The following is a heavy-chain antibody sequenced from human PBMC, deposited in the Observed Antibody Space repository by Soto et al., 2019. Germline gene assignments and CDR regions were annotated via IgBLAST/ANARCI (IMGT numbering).Heavy chain of an antibody. Sequence: QVQLVQSGAEVKKPGSSVKVSCKASGGTFSSYAISWVRQAPGQGLEWMGGIIPIFGTANYAQKFQGRVTITADESTSTAYMELSSLRSEDTAVYYCARVAYYGSGSYYNVSGYRGQGTLVTVSS. CDR1: GGTFSSYA. J-gene: IGHJ4*02. CDR2: IIPIFGTA. V-gene: IGHV1-69*01. D-gene: IGHD3-10*01. CDR3: ARVAYYGSGSYYNVSGY.